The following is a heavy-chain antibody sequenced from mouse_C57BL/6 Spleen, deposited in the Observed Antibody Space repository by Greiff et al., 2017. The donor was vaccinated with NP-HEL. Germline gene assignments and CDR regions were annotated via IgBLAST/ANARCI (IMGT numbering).Heavy chain of an antibody. J-gene: IGHJ1*03. V-gene: IGHV5-4*01. CDR2: ISDGGSYT. D-gene: IGHD1-1*01. Sequence: EVQGVESGGGLVKPGGSLKLSCAASGFTFSSYAMSWVRQTPEKRLEWVATISDGGSYTYYPDNVKGRFTISRDNAKNNLYLQMSHLKSEDTAMYYCARGSTVVAHWYFDVWGTGTTVTVSS. CDR3: ARGSTVVAHWYFDV. CDR1: GFTFSSYA.